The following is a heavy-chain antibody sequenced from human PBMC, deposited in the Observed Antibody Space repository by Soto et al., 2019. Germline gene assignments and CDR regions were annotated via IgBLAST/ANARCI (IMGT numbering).Heavy chain of an antibody. CDR3: ARANYDVWSGTYNWFGP. CDR1: GFTVSSNY. J-gene: IGHJ5*02. Sequence: GGSLRLSCAASGFTVSSNYMSWVRQAPGKGLEWVSVIYSGGSTYYADSVKGRFTISRDNSKNTLYLQMNSLRAEDTAVYYCARANYDVWSGTYNWFGPWGQGTLVTVSS. D-gene: IGHD3-3*01. V-gene: IGHV3-53*01. CDR2: IYSGGST.